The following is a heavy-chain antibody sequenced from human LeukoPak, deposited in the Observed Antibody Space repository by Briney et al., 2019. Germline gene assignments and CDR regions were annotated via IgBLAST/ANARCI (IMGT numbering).Heavy chain of an antibody. CDR2: INSDGRLT. D-gene: IGHD4-23*01. Sequence: GGSLRLPCAASGFTFSNYWMHWVRQGPGKGLVWVSRINSDGRLTRYADSVKGRFTISRDNAKNTLYLQVNSLRAEDTAVYYCARDLRTPSDTNIAIDYWGQGTLVTVSS. V-gene: IGHV3-74*01. J-gene: IGHJ4*02. CDR1: GFTFSNYW. CDR3: ARDLRTPSDTNIAIDY.